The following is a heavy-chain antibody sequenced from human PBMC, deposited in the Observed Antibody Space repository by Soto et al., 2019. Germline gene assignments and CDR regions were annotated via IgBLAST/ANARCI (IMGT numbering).Heavy chain of an antibody. D-gene: IGHD4-17*01. CDR3: ARGMTTVTTDNFDG. CDR1: GYTFTRNG. J-gene: IGHJ4*02. CDR2: ISAYNGNT. V-gene: IGHV1-18*01. Sequence: QVQLVQSGAEVKKPGASVKVSCKASGYTFTRNGISWVRQAPGQGLEWMGWISAYNGNTNYAQKFQGRVTMTTDTSTSTAYMERRRLTSDDTAVYYCARGMTTVTTDNFDGWGQGTLVTVSS.